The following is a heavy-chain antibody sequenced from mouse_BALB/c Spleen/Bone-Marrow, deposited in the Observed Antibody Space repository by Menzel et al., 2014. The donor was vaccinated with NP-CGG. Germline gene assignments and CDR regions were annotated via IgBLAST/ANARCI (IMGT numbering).Heavy chain of an antibody. CDR3: ASNPYFDY. CDR2: VWAGGST. V-gene: IGHV2-9*02. CDR1: GFSLTSYG. J-gene: IGHJ2*01. D-gene: IGHD6-1*01. Sequence: VQRVESGPGLVAPSQSLSISCTVSGFSLTSYGVHWVRQPPGKGLEWLGVVWAGGSTNYNSALMSRLSISKDNSKSQVFLKMNSLQTDDSAMYYCASNPYFDYWGQGTTLTVSS.